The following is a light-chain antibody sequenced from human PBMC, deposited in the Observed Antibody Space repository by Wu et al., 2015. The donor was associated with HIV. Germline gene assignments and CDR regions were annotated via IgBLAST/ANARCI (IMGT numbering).Light chain of an antibody. Sequence: QLTQSPDSLSASVGDRVTITCRASQDIKNYLAWFQQKPGKAPKLLIYGASTLQGGVPSRFSGSGSGTEFTLTISSLQPDDFATYYCQQYNSYPITFGQGTRLEIK. CDR3: QQYNSYPIT. V-gene: IGKV1-9*01. CDR1: QDIKNY. CDR2: GAS. J-gene: IGKJ5*01.